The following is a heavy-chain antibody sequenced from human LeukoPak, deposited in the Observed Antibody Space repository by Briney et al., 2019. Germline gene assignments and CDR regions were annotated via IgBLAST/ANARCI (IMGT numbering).Heavy chain of an antibody. D-gene: IGHD6-13*01. J-gene: IGHJ4*02. V-gene: IGHV4-34*01. CDR1: GGSFSGYY. CDR3: ARRIAAAGYSFDY. Sequence: SETLSLTCAVYGGSFSGYYWSWIRQPPGKGLEWIGEINHSGSTNYNPSLKSRVTISVDTSKNQFSLKLSSVIAADTAVYYCARRIAAAGYSFDYWGQGTLVTVSS. CDR2: INHSGST.